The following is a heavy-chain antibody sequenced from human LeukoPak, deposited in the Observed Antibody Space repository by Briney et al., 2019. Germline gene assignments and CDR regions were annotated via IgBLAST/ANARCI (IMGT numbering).Heavy chain of an antibody. CDR3: ARDGSTSFNWFDP. CDR1: GGSISSSNW. CDR2: IYHSGST. J-gene: IGHJ5*02. D-gene: IGHD2-2*01. Sequence: PSGTLSLTCAVSGGSISSSNWWSWVRQPPGKGLEWIGEIYHSGSTNYNPSLKSRVTISVDKSKNQFSLKLSSVTAADTAVYYCARDGSTSFNWFDPWGQGTLVTVSS. V-gene: IGHV4-4*02.